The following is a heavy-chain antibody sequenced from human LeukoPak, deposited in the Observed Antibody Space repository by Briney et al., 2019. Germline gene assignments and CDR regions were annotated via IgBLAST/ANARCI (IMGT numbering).Heavy chain of an antibody. CDR2: IKQDGSEK. Sequence: GGPLRLSCAASGFTFSNYWMSLVRQAPGKGPEWVANIKQDGSEKYYVDSVKGRFTISRDNAKNSLYLQMNSLRAEDTAVYYCARDAGMDVWGLGTTVTVSS. CDR3: ARDAGMDV. J-gene: IGHJ6*02. V-gene: IGHV3-7*01. CDR1: GFTFSNYW.